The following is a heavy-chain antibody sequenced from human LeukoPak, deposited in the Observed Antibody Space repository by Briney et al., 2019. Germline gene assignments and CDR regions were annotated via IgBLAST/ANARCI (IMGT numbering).Heavy chain of an antibody. Sequence: SETLSLTCTVSGGSISSYYWSWIRQPAGKGLEWIGGIYHSGSTYYNPSLKSRVTISVDTSKNQFSLKLSSVTAADTAVYYCAREWVGAGVGGSGSYYNNSWFDPWGQGTLVTVSS. CDR1: GGSISSYY. J-gene: IGHJ5*02. CDR3: AREWVGAGVGGSGSYYNNSWFDP. V-gene: IGHV4-4*07. CDR2: IYHSGST. D-gene: IGHD3-10*01.